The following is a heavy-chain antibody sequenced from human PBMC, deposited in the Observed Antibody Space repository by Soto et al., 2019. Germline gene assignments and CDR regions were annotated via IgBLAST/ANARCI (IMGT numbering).Heavy chain of an antibody. CDR2: IDNLGGTT. J-gene: IGHJ4*02. CDR1: GFTFSSYV. CDR3: AKDKFPDY. Sequence: GGSLRLSCAASGFTFSSYVMSWVRQAPGKGLEWVSTIDNLGGTTYYADSVKGRFTISRDMSKNTLYLQMTSLRAEDPALYYCAKDKFPDYWGQGTLVTVSS. V-gene: IGHV3-23*01.